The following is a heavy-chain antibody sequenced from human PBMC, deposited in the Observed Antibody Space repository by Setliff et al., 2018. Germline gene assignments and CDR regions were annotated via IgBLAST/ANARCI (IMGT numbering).Heavy chain of an antibody. V-gene: IGHV4-4*09. CDR2: IYSSGNI. Sequence: SETLSLTCTVSGDSMNDNHWTWMRQPPGKGLEWIGYIYSSGNIKYNPSLKSRATISRDTSNNQLSLKLTSVSAADTAVYYCARAYYYGSGNSHKYYMDVWGKGTAVTVSS. D-gene: IGHD3-10*01. CDR3: ARAYYYGSGNSHKYYMDV. CDR1: GDSMNDNH. J-gene: IGHJ6*03.